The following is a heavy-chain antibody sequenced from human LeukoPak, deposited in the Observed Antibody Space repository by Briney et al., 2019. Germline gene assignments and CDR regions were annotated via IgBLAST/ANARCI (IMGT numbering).Heavy chain of an antibody. CDR3: ARESGFYGSGSRY. J-gene: IGHJ4*02. Sequence: ASVKVSCKASGYTFTSFDITWVRQAPGQGLEWMGWMNPNSGNTGYAQRFQGRVTMTRDPSISTAYMELSSLRSEDTGIYYCARESGFYGSGSRYWGQGTLVTVSS. CDR2: MNPNSGNT. D-gene: IGHD3-10*01. CDR1: GYTFTSFD. V-gene: IGHV1-8*01.